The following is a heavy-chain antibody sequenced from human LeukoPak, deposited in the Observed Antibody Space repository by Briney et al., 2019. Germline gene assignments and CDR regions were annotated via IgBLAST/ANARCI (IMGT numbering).Heavy chain of an antibody. D-gene: IGHD4-17*01. CDR3: ARGVSDYGAAHFDY. CDR1: GFTVSSNY. Sequence: PGGSLRLSCAASGFTVSSNYMSWVRQAPGKGLEWVSVIYSGGSTYYADSVKGRFTISRDNSKNTLYLQMNSLRAEDTAVYYCARGVSDYGAAHFDYWGQGTLVTVSS. CDR2: IYSGGST. V-gene: IGHV3-66*01. J-gene: IGHJ4*02.